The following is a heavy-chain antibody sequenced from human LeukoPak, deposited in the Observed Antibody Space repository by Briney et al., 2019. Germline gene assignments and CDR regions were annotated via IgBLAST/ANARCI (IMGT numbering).Heavy chain of an antibody. J-gene: IGHJ3*01. V-gene: IGHV4-59*11. Sequence: SETLSLTCSVSGDSIRSHYCAWIRQPPGKGLEWIGHIYNSATTDYNPSFKSRVTISLDTSKKQFSLKMTSVTALDSAVYYCARGGEGYNDDAFEVWGLGTAVTVSS. CDR1: GDSIRSHY. CDR3: ARGGEGYNDDAFEV. D-gene: IGHD5-24*01. CDR2: IYNSATT.